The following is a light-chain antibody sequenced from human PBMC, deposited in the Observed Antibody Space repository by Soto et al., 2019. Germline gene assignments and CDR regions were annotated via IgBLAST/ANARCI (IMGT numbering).Light chain of an antibody. V-gene: IGKV1D-16*01. J-gene: IGKJ5*01. CDR1: QDIGSH. CDR2: FAS. Sequence: DIQMTQSPSSLSASVGDRVTITCRASQDIGSHLAWYQQKPEKAPKSLIYFASTLQSGVPSRFSASGSGTDFTLSISSLQPEDFSTYYCQQGSTTPITFGLGTRLEI. CDR3: QQGSTTPIT.